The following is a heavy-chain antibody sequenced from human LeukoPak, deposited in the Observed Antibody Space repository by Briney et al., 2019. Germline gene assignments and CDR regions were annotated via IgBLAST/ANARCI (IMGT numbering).Heavy chain of an antibody. J-gene: IGHJ4*02. CDR2: INTNTGNP. CDR1: GYTFTSYA. D-gene: IGHD6-13*01. V-gene: IGHV7-4-1*02. CDR3: ARGREGQQLFLGPMDY. Sequence: ASVKVSCKASGYTFTSYAMNWVRQAPGQGLEWMGWINTNTGNPTYAQGFTGRFVFSLDTSVSTAYLQISSLKAEDTAVYYCARGREGQQLFLGPMDYWGQGTLVTVSS.